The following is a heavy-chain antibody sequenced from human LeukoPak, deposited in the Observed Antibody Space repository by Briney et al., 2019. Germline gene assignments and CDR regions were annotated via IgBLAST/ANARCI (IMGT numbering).Heavy chain of an antibody. CDR2: INSDGGST. V-gene: IGHV3-74*01. CDR3: ANSFGALGDAFDI. Sequence: GGSLRLSCAASGFTFSSYWMHWVRQAPGKGLVWVSRINSDGGSTSYADSVKGRFTISRDNAKNTLYLQMNSLRAEDTAVYHCANSFGALGDAFDIWGQGTMVTVSS. J-gene: IGHJ3*02. CDR1: GFTFSSYW. D-gene: IGHD3-10*01.